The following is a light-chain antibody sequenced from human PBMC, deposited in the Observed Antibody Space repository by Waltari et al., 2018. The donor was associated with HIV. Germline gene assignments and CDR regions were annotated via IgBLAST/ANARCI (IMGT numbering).Light chain of an antibody. Sequence: QSALTQPASVSGSPGQSITISCTGIRSDAGVSWYQQLPGKAPKLMLYDVIKRAAGVPYRFSGSKSGNTASLTISGLQAEDEGDYYCTSPWVFGGGTKVTVL. CDR1: RSDAG. V-gene: IGLV2-14*03. CDR2: DVI. CDR3: TSPWV. J-gene: IGLJ3*02.